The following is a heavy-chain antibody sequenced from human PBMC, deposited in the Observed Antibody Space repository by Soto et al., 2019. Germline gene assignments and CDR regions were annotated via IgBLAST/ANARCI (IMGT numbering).Heavy chain of an antibody. V-gene: IGHV4-34*01. J-gene: IGHJ4*02. CDR2: INHSGST. CDR3: ARGGGIVVVVAANFDY. CDR1: GGSCSGYY. Sequence: SETLSLTCAVYGGSCSGYYWIWIRQPPGKGLEWIGEINHSGSTNYNPSLKSRVTISVDTSKNQFSLKLSSVTAADTAVYYCARGGGIVVVVAANFDYWGQGTLVTVSS. D-gene: IGHD2-15*01.